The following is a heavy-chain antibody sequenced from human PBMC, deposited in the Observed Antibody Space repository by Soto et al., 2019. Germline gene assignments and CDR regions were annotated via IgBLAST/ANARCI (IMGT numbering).Heavy chain of an antibody. CDR2: ISAYNGNT. V-gene: IGHV1-18*01. CDR3: ARVVRTQWLADFFDY. CDR1: GYTFTSYG. Sequence: ASVTVSCQASGYTFTSYGIIWVRQAPGQGLEWMGWISAYNGNTNYAQKLQGRVTMTTDTSTSTAYMELRSLRSDDTAVYYCARVVRTQWLADFFDYWGQGTLVTVSS. D-gene: IGHD6-19*01. J-gene: IGHJ4*02.